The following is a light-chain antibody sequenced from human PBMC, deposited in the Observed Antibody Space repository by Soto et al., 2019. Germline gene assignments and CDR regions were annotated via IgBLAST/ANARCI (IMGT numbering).Light chain of an antibody. J-gene: IGLJ2*01. Sequence: QSVLTQPASVSGSPGQSITISCTGTSSDVGAYTYVSWYQQHPGKAPKLMIFEVSDRPSGVSNRFAGSKSGNTASLTISGLQSEDEADYYCSSSTTTNTLVFGGGTKLTVL. CDR1: SSDVGAYTY. V-gene: IGLV2-14*01. CDR3: SSSTTTNTLV. CDR2: EVS.